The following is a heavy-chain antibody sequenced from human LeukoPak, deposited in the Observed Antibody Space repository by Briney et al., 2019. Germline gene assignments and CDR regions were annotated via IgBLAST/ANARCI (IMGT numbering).Heavy chain of an antibody. V-gene: IGHV3-21*01. CDR1: GFTFSSYS. J-gene: IGHJ4*02. CDR3: ARSFMTTVVTRRFDY. D-gene: IGHD4-23*01. CDR2: ISSSSSYL. Sequence: GGSLRLSCAASGFTFSSYSMNWVRQAPGKGLEWVSSISSSSSYLYYADSVKGRFTISRDNAKNSLYLQMNSLRAEDTAVYYCARSFMTTVVTRRFDYWGQGTLVTVSS.